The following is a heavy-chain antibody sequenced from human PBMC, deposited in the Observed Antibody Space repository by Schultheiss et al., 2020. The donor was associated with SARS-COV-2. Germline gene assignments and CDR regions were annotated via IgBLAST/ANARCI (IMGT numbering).Heavy chain of an antibody. D-gene: IGHD2-15*01. J-gene: IGHJ4*02. V-gene: IGHV4-34*01. CDR1: GGSFSGYY. CDR2: INHSGST. Sequence: SETLSLTCAVYGGSFSGYYWSWIRQPPGKGLEWIGEINHSGSTNYNPSLKSRVTISVDTSKNQFSLKLSSVTAADTAVYYCARVGISDYWGQGTLVTVPQ. CDR3: ARVGISDY.